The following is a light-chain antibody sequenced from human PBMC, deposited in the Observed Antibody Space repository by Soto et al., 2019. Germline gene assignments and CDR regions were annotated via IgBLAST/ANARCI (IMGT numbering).Light chain of an antibody. V-gene: IGKV1-39*01. Sequence: DIQMTQSPSSLAASVGDRVTITCRASQNIDIFLNWYHQKPGRAPNLLIYGASTLQNGVPSRFSGIGSGTDFSLTISSLQPEDFGTYYCQQSYSAPPLTFGAGTKVDIK. CDR3: QQSYSAPPLT. J-gene: IGKJ4*01. CDR2: GAS. CDR1: QNIDIF.